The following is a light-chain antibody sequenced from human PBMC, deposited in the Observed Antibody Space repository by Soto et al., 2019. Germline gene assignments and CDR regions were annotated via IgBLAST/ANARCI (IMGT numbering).Light chain of an antibody. CDR3: SSYTSSSTLVV. CDR1: SSDVGGYDY. J-gene: IGLJ2*01. CDR2: DVS. V-gene: IGLV2-14*01. Sequence: QSALPQPASVSGSPGRSITISCTGTSSDVGGYDYVSWYQQHPGKAPKVMIYDVSNRPSGVSNCFSGSKSVNTASLTISGLQAEDEADYYCSSYTSSSTLVVFGGGTKLTVL.